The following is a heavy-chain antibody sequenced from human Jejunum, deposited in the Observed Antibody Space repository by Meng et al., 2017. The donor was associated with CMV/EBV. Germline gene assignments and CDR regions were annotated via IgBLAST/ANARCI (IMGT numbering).Heavy chain of an antibody. D-gene: IGHD3-16*01. J-gene: IGHJ4*02. CDR2: IERKTAGGTT. Sequence: LSWSASGFPLSDLWMPWFRQAPGKGLEWVGRIERKTAGGTTAYAAPVKGRFTISRDDSKNTLYLQMNSLKTEDTAVYYCQGGGFLAHWGQGTLVTVSS. V-gene: IGHV3-15*04. CDR3: QGGGFLAH. CDR1: GFPLSDLW.